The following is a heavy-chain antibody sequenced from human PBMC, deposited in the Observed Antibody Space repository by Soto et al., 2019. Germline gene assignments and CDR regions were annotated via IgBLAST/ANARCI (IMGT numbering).Heavy chain of an antibody. CDR1: GYTLTELS. Sequence: ASVKVSCKVSGYTLTELSMHWVRQAPGKGLEWMGGFDPEDGETIYAQKFKGRVTMTEDTSTDTAYMELSSLRSEDTAVYYYATGPGVLTYYYYYGMDVWGQGTTVNVSS. CDR3: ATGPGVLTYYYYYGMDV. V-gene: IGHV1-24*01. J-gene: IGHJ6*02. D-gene: IGHD3-10*01. CDR2: FDPEDGET.